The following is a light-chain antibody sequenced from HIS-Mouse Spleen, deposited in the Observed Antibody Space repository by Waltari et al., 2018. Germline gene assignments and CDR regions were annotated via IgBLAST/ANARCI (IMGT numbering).Light chain of an antibody. CDR2: QDS. Sequence: SYELTQPPSVSVSPGQTASIPCSGDKLGDQSACWYQQKPGQSPVLVIYQDSKRPSGIPERFSGSNSGNTATLTISGTQAMDEADYYCQAWDSSYSVFGGGTKLTVL. J-gene: IGLJ2*01. CDR3: QAWDSSYSV. V-gene: IGLV3-1*01. CDR1: KLGDQS.